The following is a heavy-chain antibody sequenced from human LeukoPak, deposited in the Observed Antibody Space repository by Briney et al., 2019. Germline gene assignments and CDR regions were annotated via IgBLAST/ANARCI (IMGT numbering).Heavy chain of an antibody. D-gene: IGHD4-23*01. CDR2: IRYDGSNK. J-gene: IGHJ4*02. CDR3: AKDLVVTGLGVDY. CDR1: GFTFSSYG. V-gene: IGHV3-30*02. Sequence: GGSLRLSCAASGFTFSSYGMHWVRQAPGKGLEGGAFIRYDGSNKYYADSVKGRFTISRDNSKNTLYLKMNSLRAEDTAVYYCAKDLVVTGLGVDYWGQGTLVTVSS.